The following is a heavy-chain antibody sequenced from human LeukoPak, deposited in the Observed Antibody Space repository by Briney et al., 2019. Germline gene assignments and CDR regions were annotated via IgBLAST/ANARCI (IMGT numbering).Heavy chain of an antibody. CDR2: IYCSGNT. J-gene: IGHJ4*02. D-gene: IGHD1-7*01. V-gene: IGHV4-59*08. CDR1: GVSISAYY. Sequence: SETLSLTCTVSGVSISAYYWSWIRQPPGKGLEWIGCIYCSGNTNNSPSLKSRVTISVDTSKNQFSLSLTSVAAADTAVYYCVRHRTGTTADYWGQGTLVTVSS. CDR3: VRHRTGTTADY.